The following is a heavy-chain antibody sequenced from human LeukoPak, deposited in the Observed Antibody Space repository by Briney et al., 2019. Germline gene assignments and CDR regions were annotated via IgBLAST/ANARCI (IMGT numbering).Heavy chain of an antibody. CDR1: GGSISSYY. Sequence: SETLSLTCTVSGGSISSYYWSWIRQPPGKGLEWIGYIYYSGSTNYNPSLKSRVTISVDTSKNQFSLKLSSVTAADTAVYYCARAAVYSSGWYFDYWGQGTPVTVSS. V-gene: IGHV4-59*01. CDR2: IYYSGST. D-gene: IGHD6-19*01. J-gene: IGHJ4*02. CDR3: ARAAVYSSGWYFDY.